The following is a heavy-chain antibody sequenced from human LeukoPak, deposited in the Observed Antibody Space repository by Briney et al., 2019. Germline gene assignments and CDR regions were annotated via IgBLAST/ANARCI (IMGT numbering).Heavy chain of an antibody. CDR2: IYSGGST. J-gene: IGHJ3*02. Sequence: GGSLRLSCAASGFTFDDYAMHWVRQAPGKALEGGSVIYSGGSTYYADSVKGRFTISRDNSKNTLYLQMNSLRAEDTAVYYCARGSCSGGSCLNAFDIWGQGTIVTVSS. CDR3: ARGSCSGGSCLNAFDI. V-gene: IGHV3-66*02. CDR1: GFTFDDYA. D-gene: IGHD2-15*01.